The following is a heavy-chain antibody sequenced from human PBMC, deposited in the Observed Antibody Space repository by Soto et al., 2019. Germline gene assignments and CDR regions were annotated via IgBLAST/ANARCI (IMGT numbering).Heavy chain of an antibody. D-gene: IGHD3-22*01. CDR2: ISAAGGTT. J-gene: IGHJ4*02. V-gene: IGHV3-23*01. CDR1: GFTFGTYA. CDR3: AKDGDSSRRPFDS. Sequence: GGSLRLSCAGSGFTFGTYAMSWVRQAPGKGLEWVSSISAAGGTTYYADSVKGRFTISRANSQNTLYLQMNSLRDEDTAVYYCAKDGDSSRRPFDSWGQGTLVTVSS.